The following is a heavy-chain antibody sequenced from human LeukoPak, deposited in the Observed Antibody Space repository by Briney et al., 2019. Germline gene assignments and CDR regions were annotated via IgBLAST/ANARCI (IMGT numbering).Heavy chain of an antibody. J-gene: IGHJ4*02. V-gene: IGHV3-21*01. D-gene: IGHD2-21*02. CDR2: ISSSSSYI. CDR3: ARVGGYCDGDCSGY. CDR1: GFTFSSYS. Sequence: GGSLRLSCAASGFTFSSYSMNWVRQAPGKGLEWVSSISSSSSYIYYADSVKGRFTISRDNAKNSLYLQMNSLRAEDTAVYYCARVGGYCDGDCSGYWGQGTLVTVSS.